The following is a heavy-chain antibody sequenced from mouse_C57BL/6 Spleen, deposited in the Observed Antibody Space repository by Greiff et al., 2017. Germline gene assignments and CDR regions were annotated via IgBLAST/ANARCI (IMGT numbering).Heavy chain of an antibody. CDR1: GFSLSTSGMG. V-gene: IGHV8-12*01. J-gene: IGHJ4*01. CDR3: ARRALGDGSSYGGAMDY. D-gene: IGHD1-1*01. CDR2: IYWDDDK. Sequence: QVTLKVSGPGILQSSQTISLTCSFSGFSLSTSGMGVSWIRQPSGKGLEWLAHIYWDDDKLYNPSLKSRLTISKYTSRNQVFLKITSVDTADTATYYCARRALGDGSSYGGAMDYWGQGTSVTVSS.